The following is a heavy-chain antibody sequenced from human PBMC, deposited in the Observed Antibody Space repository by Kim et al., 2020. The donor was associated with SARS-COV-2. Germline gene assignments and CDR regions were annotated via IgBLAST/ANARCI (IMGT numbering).Heavy chain of an antibody. J-gene: IGHJ4*02. Sequence: GGSLRLSCAASGFTFSSYGMHWVRQAPGKGLEWVAVIWYDGSNKYYADSVKGRFTISRDNSKNTLYLQMNSLRAEDTAVYYCARDGGVITTMHYFDYWGQGTLVTVSS. CDR3: ARDGGVITTMHYFDY. CDR1: GFTFSSYG. V-gene: IGHV3-33*01. CDR2: IWYDGSNK. D-gene: IGHD3-22*01.